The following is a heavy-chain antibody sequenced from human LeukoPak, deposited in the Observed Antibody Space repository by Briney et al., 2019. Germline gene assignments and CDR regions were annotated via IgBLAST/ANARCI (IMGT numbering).Heavy chain of an antibody. CDR2: MMEDGSEK. CDR3: ARYQLPDNWFDP. Sequence: GGSLRLSCAASGFTFSSYWMSWVRQAPGKGLEWVANMMEDGSEKYYVDSVKGRFTISRDNAKNSLYLQMNSLRVEDTAVYYCARYQLPDNWFDPWGQGTLVTVSS. D-gene: IGHD2-2*01. CDR1: GFTFSSYW. J-gene: IGHJ5*02. V-gene: IGHV3-7*01.